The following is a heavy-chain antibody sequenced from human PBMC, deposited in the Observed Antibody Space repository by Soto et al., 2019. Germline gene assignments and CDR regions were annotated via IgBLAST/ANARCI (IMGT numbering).Heavy chain of an antibody. D-gene: IGHD6-13*01. CDR2: ISSNGGNT. CDR1: GFTFSSYA. J-gene: IGHJ4*02. CDR3: VKGGPYSSSWYGN. V-gene: IGHV3-64D*06. Sequence: GGSLRLSCAASGFTFSSYAMHWVRQAPGKGLEYVSGISSNGGNTYNADSVKGRFTISRDNSKNTLYLQMSSLRAEDTAVYYCVKGGPYSSSWYGNWGQGTLVTVSS.